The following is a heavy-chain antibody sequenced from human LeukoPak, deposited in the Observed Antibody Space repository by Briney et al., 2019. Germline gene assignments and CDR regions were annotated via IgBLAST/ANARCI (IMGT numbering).Heavy chain of an antibody. Sequence: GGSLRLSCAASGFTFSGDYMSGVRQAPGKGLDWVSIIHRDDRTYYTDSAKGRFTISRAISKNTLYLQMNALRAEDTAVYYCATRIFWGQGTLVTVSS. CDR2: IHRDDRT. J-gene: IGHJ4*02. D-gene: IGHD3-3*02. V-gene: IGHV3-53*01. CDR3: ATRIF. CDR1: GFTFSGDY.